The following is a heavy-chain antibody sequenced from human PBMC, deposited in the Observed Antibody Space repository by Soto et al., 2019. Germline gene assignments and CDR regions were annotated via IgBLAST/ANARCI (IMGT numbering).Heavy chain of an antibody. CDR2: VNPSGGST. CDR3: AREENCSDGICYSEYFQR. J-gene: IGHJ1*01. CDR1: GYIFTAYS. Sequence: QVQLVQSAAEVKKPGASVKVSCKASGYIFTAYSMHWVRQAPGQGLEWMGVVNPSGGSTNYAQKFQGRITMTRDTSTSTVYMELSSLTSEDTAVYYCAREENCSDGICYSEYFQRWGQGTLVTVSS. D-gene: IGHD2-15*01. V-gene: IGHV1-46*01.